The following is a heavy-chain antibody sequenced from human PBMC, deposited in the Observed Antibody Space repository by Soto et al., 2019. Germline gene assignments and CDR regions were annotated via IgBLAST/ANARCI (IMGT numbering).Heavy chain of an antibody. CDR2: VNPILSMS. CDR3: ASNSGSGYRAFDS. CDR1: GDTFNFYS. J-gene: IGHJ4*02. D-gene: IGHD7-27*01. Sequence: QVQLVQSGAEVKSAGSSVKVSCKASGDTFNFYSINWVRQAPGLGLEWVGRVNPILSMSNYAQRFQGRVTMTADKSTGTAYMELRSLRSEDTAIYYCASNSGSGYRAFDSWVQGALVTVSS. V-gene: IGHV1-69*02.